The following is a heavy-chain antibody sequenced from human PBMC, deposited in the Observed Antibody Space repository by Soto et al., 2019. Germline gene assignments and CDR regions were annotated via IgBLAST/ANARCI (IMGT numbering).Heavy chain of an antibody. J-gene: IGHJ6*03. CDR2: ISSSSSVI. V-gene: IGHV3-48*01. CDR3: ARDLSWGSNWYYYMDV. D-gene: IGHD7-27*01. CDR1: GFILSDCA. Sequence: GSLRLSCATSGFILSDCAMNWVRQAPGKGLEWVSYISSSSSVIDYADSVKGRFTVSRDNARNSLYLQMNSLRAEDTAVYYCARDLSWGSNWYYYMDVWGKWTTVTVSS.